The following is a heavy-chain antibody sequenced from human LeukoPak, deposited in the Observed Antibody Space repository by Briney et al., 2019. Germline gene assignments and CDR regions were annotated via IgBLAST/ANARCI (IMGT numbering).Heavy chain of an antibody. V-gene: IGHV1-46*01. Sequence: ASVKVSCKASGYTFTSYYMHWVRQAPGQGLEWMGIINPSGGSTSYAQKFQGRVTMTRDMSTSTVYMELRSLRSEDTAVYYCARDPTLRYFDWLLSEFDYWGQGNLVTVSS. J-gene: IGHJ4*02. CDR3: ARDPTLRYFDWLLSEFDY. D-gene: IGHD3-9*01. CDR1: GYTFTSYY. CDR2: INPSGGST.